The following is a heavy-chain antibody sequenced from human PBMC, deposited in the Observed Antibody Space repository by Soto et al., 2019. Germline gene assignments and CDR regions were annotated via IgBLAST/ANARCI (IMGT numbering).Heavy chain of an antibody. CDR2: INSNSGGT. CDR1: GYTFTGYH. J-gene: IGHJ6*01. V-gene: IGHV1-2*04. D-gene: IGHD2-8*01. CDR3: AKRVYTHSSNGVCADNSYFKVAV. Sequence: ASVKVSCNASGYTFTGYHIYWVRQAPGQGLEWLGRINSNSGGTYSSQKFQGWVTMTTDASISTAYLDLGRLKPDDPAVYYIAKRVYTHSSNGVCADNSYFKVAVSGQGTTVTVSS.